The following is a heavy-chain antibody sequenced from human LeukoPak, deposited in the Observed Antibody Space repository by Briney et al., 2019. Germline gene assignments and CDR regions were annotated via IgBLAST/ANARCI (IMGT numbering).Heavy chain of an antibody. CDR2: MNPNSGNT. J-gene: IGHJ4*02. D-gene: IGHD6-19*01. Sequence: ASVKVSCKASGYTFTSYDINWVRQATGQGLEWMGWMNPNSGNTGYAQKFQGRVTITRNTSIRTAYMELSSVRSEDTAVYYCARVRYSSGWYPVDYWGQGTLVTVSS. V-gene: IGHV1-8*03. CDR3: ARVRYSSGWYPVDY. CDR1: GYTFTSYD.